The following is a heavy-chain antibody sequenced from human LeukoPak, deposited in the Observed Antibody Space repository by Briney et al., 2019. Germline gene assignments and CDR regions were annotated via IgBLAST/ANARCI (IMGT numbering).Heavy chain of an antibody. J-gene: IGHJ4*02. D-gene: IGHD3-10*01. V-gene: IGHV3-15*01. CDR3: STVSPYYGSGTTSLDS. CDR2: IKSKTDGGKT. CDR1: GFPFSNAW. Sequence: GGSLRLSCAASGFPFSNAWMSWVRQAPGQGLEWVGRIKSKTDGGKTDYAAPVQGRFSISRDDSENTLYLQMNGLNTEDTAVYYCSTVSPYYGSGTTSLDSWGQGTLVVVSS.